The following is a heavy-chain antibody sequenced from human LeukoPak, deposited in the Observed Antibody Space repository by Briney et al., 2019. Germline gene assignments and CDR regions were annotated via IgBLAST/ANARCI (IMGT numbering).Heavy chain of an antibody. CDR1: GGTFSSYA. D-gene: IGHD3-10*01. J-gene: IGHJ6*04. Sequence: GASVKVSFKASGGTFSSYAISWVRQAPGQGLEWMGGIIPIFGTANYAQKFQGRVTITADESTSTAYMELSSLRSEDTAVYYCARGPAMVRGVIYYYYGMDVWGKGTTVTVSS. CDR2: IIPIFGTA. V-gene: IGHV1-69*13. CDR3: ARGPAMVRGVIYYYYGMDV.